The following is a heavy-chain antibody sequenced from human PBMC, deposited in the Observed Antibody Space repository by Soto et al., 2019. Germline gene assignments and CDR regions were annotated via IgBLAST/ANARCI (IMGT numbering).Heavy chain of an antibody. Sequence: EVQLVESGGGLVQPGGSLRLSCAASGFTVSSNYMSWVRQAPGKGLEWVSVIFSGGSTYYAASVKGRFTISRDNSMNTLYLQMNTLRAEDTAVYYCARDMVRGMDVWGQGTTVTVSS. CDR2: IFSGGST. CDR1: GFTVSSNY. D-gene: IGHD3-10*01. CDR3: ARDMVRGMDV. V-gene: IGHV3-66*01. J-gene: IGHJ6*02.